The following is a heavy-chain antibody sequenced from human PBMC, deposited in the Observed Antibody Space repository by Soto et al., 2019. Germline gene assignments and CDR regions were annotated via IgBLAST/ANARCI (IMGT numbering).Heavy chain of an antibody. CDR2: INPSSSAT. CDR3: ARGYCSSGNCYRAYYYDMDV. Sequence: ASVKVSCKASGYTITSYYMHWVRQAPGQGLEWMGIINPSSSATRYSQKFQGRVTMTRDVSTSTVYMEMSGLRSEDTAVYYCARGYCSSGNCYRAYYYDMDVWGQRTTVTVSS. V-gene: IGHV1-46*01. CDR1: GYTITSYY. J-gene: IGHJ6*02. D-gene: IGHD2-15*01.